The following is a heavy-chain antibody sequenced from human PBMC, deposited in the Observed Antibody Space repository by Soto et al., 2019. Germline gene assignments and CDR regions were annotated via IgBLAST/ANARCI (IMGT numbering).Heavy chain of an antibody. V-gene: IGHV1-8*01. CDR3: ARVPWYCSGGSCYEDAFDI. J-gene: IGHJ3*02. CDR2: MNPNSGNT. CDR1: GYTFTSYD. D-gene: IGHD2-15*01. Sequence: ASVKVSCKASGYTFTSYDINWVRQATGQGLEWMGWMNPNSGNTGYAQKFQGRVTMTRNTSISTAYMELSSLRSEDTAVYYCARVPWYCSGGSCYEDAFDIWGQGTMVNVS.